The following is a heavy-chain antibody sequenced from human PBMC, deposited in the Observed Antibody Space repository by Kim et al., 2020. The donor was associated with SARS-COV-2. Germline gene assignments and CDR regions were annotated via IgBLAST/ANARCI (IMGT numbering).Heavy chain of an antibody. CDR1: GFAFSDHY. Sequence: GWSLRLSCAASGFAFSDHYMSWIRQVPGKGLQWVSYISTSGTTIWYADSVRGRFTISRDNAKNSLYLQMNSLRAEDTAVYYCAREETTRYGMDVWGQGTMVTVSS. CDR2: ISTSGTTI. CDR3: AREETTRYGMDV. D-gene: IGHD1-1*01. J-gene: IGHJ6*02. V-gene: IGHV3-11*01.